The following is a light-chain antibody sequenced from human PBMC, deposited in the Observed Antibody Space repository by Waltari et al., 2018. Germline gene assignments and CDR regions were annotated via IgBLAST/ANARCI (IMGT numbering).Light chain of an antibody. V-gene: IGKV1-39*01. CDR3: QQTNDRQTWT. J-gene: IGKJ1*01. CDR1: QTIRPF. CDR2: SAS. Sequence: DIQMTQSPSSLSASVGDSVTITCRASQTIRPFFSWYQQKPGKAPKLLIYSASTLQSGVPARFSGSGSGTEFPLTISSLQPEDFATYYCQQTNDRQTWTFGQGTKVEIQ.